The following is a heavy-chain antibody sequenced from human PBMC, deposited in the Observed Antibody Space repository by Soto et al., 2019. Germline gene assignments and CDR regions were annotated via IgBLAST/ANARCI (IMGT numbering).Heavy chain of an antibody. J-gene: IGHJ5*02. CDR1: GAPINSDY. Sequence: SETLSLTCTVSGAPINSDYWSWIRQSPEKGLEWIGYIYHIGSTDYNPSLKSRVTISIDKSKNQFSLNLRSVTAADTAVYFCARFTYKSGFNWFDPWGQGTQVTVSS. CDR2: IYHIGST. V-gene: IGHV4-59*01. CDR3: ARFTYKSGFNWFDP. D-gene: IGHD5-12*01.